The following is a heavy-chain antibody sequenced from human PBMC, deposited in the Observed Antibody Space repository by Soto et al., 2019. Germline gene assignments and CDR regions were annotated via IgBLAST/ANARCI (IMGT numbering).Heavy chain of an antibody. J-gene: IGHJ4*02. CDR1: GESFSGYY. CDR3: ARPHYDSNTFYSFFDY. Sequence: SETLSLTCAVSGESFSGYYWSWIRQPPGKGLEWIGQIFHGGGTNYSPSLKGRVTISVDTSKNQFSLELSSVTAADTAVYYCARPHYDSNTFYSFFDYWGQGTLVTVSS. V-gene: IGHV4-34*12. D-gene: IGHD3-22*01. CDR2: IFHGGGT.